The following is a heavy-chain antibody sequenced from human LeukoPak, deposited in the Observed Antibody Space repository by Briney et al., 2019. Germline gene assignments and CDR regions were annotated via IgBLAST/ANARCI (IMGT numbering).Heavy chain of an antibody. CDR3: AKSANLVGAEYYFDY. V-gene: IGHV3-23*01. Sequence: GGSLRLSRAASGFTFSSYAMSWVRQAPGKGLEWVSAISGSGGSTYYADSVKGRFTISRDNSKNTLYLQMNSLRAEDTAVYYCAKSANLVGAEYYFDYWGQGTLVTVSS. CDR1: GFTFSSYA. CDR2: ISGSGGST. J-gene: IGHJ4*02. D-gene: IGHD1-26*01.